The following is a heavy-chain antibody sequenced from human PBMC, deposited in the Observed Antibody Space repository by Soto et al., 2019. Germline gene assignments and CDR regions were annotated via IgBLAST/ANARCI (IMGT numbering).Heavy chain of an antibody. J-gene: IGHJ4*02. Sequence: ASVKVSCKVSGYTLTELSMHWVRQAPGKGLEWMGGFDPEDGETIYAQKFQGRVTMTEDTSTDTAYMGLGSLRSEDTAVYYCATDPFVYCSGGSCYSTRNYWGQGTLVTVSS. CDR2: FDPEDGET. CDR3: ATDPFVYCSGGSCYSTRNY. D-gene: IGHD2-15*01. V-gene: IGHV1-24*01. CDR1: GYTLTELS.